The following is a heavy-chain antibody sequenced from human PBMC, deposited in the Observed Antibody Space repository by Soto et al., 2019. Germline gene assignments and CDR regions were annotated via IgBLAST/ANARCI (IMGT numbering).Heavy chain of an antibody. J-gene: IGHJ3*02. Sequence: GGSLELSCAASGFTFSKAWINWVRQAPGKGLEWVGRIKSKTNGGTTDFAAHVRDRFAISRDDSKNIVYLQMNSLRIEDTAVYYCTTDYDFWSGYYPGDDAFDIWGQGTMVTVSS. V-gene: IGHV3-15*07. CDR1: GFTFSKAW. D-gene: IGHD3-3*01. CDR2: IKSKTNGGTT. CDR3: TTDYDFWSGYYPGDDAFDI.